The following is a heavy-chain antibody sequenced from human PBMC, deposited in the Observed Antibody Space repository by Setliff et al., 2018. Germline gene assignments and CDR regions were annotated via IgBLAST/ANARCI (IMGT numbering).Heavy chain of an antibody. V-gene: IGHV4-59*01. J-gene: IGHJ4*02. D-gene: IGHD1-26*01. Sequence: PSETLSLTCSVSGASISGNYWSWIRQSPGKGLEWIGYLYYNGTTRFGPSLKSRATISLDTSRNQFSLRLTSVTAADTAVYYCASTPRRGLDIRTRVGAFDSWGQGTVVTVSS. CDR3: ASTPRRGLDIRTRVGAFDS. CDR2: LYYNGTT. CDR1: GASISGNY.